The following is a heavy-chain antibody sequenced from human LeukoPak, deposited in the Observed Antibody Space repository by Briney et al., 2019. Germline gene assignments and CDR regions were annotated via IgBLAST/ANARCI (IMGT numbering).Heavy chain of an antibody. CDR3: AAWYCSSTSCGGAFDY. CDR2: IYYSGST. V-gene: IGHV4-59*12. D-gene: IGHD2-2*01. CDR1: GGSICSYY. J-gene: IGHJ4*02. Sequence: SETLSLTCTVSGGSICSYYWSWIRQPPGKGLEWIGYIYYSGSTNYNPSLKSRVTISVDTSKNQFSMKLSSVTAADTAVYYCAAWYCSSTSCGGAFDYWGQGTLVTVSS.